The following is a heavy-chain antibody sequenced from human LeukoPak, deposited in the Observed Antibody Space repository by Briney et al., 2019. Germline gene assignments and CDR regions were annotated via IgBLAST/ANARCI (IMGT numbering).Heavy chain of an antibody. D-gene: IGHD6-19*01. CDR1: GFTFSSYA. CDR3: AKDGGSSSVWYSVY. J-gene: IGHJ4*02. CDR2: ISGSGGST. Sequence: GGSLRLSCAASGFTFSSYAMSWVRQAPGKGLEWVSAISGSGGSTYYADSVKGRFTISRDNSKNTLYLQMNSLRAEDTAVYYCAKDGGSSSVWYSVYWGQGTLVTVSS. V-gene: IGHV3-23*01.